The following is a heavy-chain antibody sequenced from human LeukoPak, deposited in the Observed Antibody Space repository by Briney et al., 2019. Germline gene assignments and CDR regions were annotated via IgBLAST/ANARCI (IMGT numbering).Heavy chain of an antibody. D-gene: IGHD3-10*01. Sequence: GMSLRLSCAASGVTLSPYGMHWVRQGPATGLELVGVISYEGGTQHYADSVKGRFIISRDNPTNTLYLQMNILRTDDTAVYYCSKEGTPQVSTWYDHWGQGTQVIVSS. V-gene: IGHV3-30*18. CDR3: SKEGTPQVSTWYDH. J-gene: IGHJ5*02. CDR2: ISYEGGTQ. CDR1: GVTLSPYG.